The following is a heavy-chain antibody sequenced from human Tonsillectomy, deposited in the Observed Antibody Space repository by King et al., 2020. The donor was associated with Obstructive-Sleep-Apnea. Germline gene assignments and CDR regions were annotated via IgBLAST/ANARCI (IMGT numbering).Heavy chain of an antibody. CDR1: GYNFAINW. V-gene: IGHV5-51*01. J-gene: IGHJ3*02. D-gene: IGHD1-7*01. CDR3: ASQGDLLELRDDALDI. CDR2: IFPADSDT. Sequence: QLVQSRAEVKKPGESLKISCKASGYNFAINWIGWVRQMPGKGLQWMGIIFPADSDTRYSPSFQGRVTLSADKSISTAYLQWSSLKASDTAMYYCASQGDLLELRDDALDIWGQGKMVTVSS.